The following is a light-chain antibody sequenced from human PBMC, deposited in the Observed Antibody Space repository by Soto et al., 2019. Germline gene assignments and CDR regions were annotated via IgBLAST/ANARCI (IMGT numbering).Light chain of an antibody. Sequence: QSALTQPASVSGSPGQSITVSCTGSSNDVGNYNLVSWYQQHPGKAPKLMIYEGSKRPSGVSNRFSGSKSGNTASLTISGLQAEDEADYYCCSYAGSTTGVVFGGGTKLTVL. CDR1: SNDVGNYNL. CDR3: CSYAGSTTGVV. CDR2: EGS. V-gene: IGLV2-23*01. J-gene: IGLJ2*01.